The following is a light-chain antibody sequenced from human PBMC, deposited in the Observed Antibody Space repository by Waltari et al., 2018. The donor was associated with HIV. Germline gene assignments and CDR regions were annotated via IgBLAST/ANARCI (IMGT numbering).Light chain of an antibody. CDR3: QAWDSKTAYV. Sequence: SYDLTQPPSVSVSPGQTAITCSGDELGDKYACWYQQKSGQSPILVIYQDTKRPSGIPERFSGSISGNTATLTISGTQAMDEADYYCQAWDSKTAYVFGTGTKVTVL. CDR1: ELGDKY. V-gene: IGLV3-1*01. J-gene: IGLJ1*01. CDR2: QDT.